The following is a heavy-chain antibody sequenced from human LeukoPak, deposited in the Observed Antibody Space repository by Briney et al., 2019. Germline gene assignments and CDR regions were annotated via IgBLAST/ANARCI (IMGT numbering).Heavy chain of an antibody. CDR1: GLTFSDYY. Sequence: GGSLRLSCAASGLTFSDYYMSWIRQAPGKGLEWVSYISSSGSTIYYADSVKGRFTISRDNAKNSLYLQMNSLRAEDTAVYYCARDPYYYGSGSYPGRGFDPWGQGTLVTVSS. D-gene: IGHD3-10*01. CDR2: ISSSGSTI. CDR3: ARDPYYYGSGSYPGRGFDP. V-gene: IGHV3-11*01. J-gene: IGHJ5*02.